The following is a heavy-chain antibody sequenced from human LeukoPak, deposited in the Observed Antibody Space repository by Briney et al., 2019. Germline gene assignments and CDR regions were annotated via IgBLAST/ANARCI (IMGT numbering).Heavy chain of an antibody. CDR3: AKETIGDFDY. Sequence: GGSLRLSCAASGFNFDDYGMSWVRQVRGKGLEWVSTIGATDNSKYYRDSVKGRITISRDNFKNMLYLQMNSLRGEDTAVYYCAKETIGDFDYWGQGSLVTVSS. V-gene: IGHV3-23*02. CDR1: GFNFDDYG. D-gene: IGHD3-3*01. CDR2: IGATDNSK. J-gene: IGHJ4*02.